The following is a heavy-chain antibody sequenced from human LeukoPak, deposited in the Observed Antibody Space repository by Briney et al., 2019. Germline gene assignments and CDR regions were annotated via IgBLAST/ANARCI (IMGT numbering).Heavy chain of an antibody. CDR3: ARGEIAALWLAFDI. J-gene: IGHJ3*02. V-gene: IGHV1-69*05. D-gene: IGHD6-6*01. Sequence: ASMKVSCKASGGTFSSYAISWVRQAPGQGLEWMGGIIPIFGTANYAQKFQGRVTITTDESTSTAYMELSSLRSEDTAVYYCARGEIAALWLAFDIWGQGTMVTVSS. CDR1: GGTFSSYA. CDR2: IIPIFGTA.